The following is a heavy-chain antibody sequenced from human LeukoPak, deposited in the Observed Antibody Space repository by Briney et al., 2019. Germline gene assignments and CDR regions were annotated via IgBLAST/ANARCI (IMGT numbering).Heavy chain of an antibody. Sequence: SETLSLTCAVYGGSFSGYYWSWIRQPPGKGLEWIGEINHSGSTNYNPSLKSRVTISVDTSKNQFSLKLSSVTAADTAVYYCARVAAAGGWFDPWGQGTLVTVSP. CDR2: INHSGST. V-gene: IGHV4-34*01. CDR3: ARVAAAGGWFDP. CDR1: GGSFSGYY. J-gene: IGHJ5*02. D-gene: IGHD6-13*01.